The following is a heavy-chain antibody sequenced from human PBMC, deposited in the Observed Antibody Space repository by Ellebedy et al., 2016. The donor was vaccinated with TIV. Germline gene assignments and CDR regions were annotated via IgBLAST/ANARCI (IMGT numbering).Heavy chain of an antibody. CDR2: ISSSSTYI. CDR1: GFPFSNYN. CDR3: AGDSGPSGSPYFFDF. D-gene: IGHD6-6*01. Sequence: GESLKISCAASGFPFSNYNINWVRQAPGKGLEWVSSISSSSTYIYYADSVRGRFTVSRDNAKNLLYLQMNGLRVEDTAVYYCAGDSGPSGSPYFFDFWGQGTLVTVSS. V-gene: IGHV3-21*01. J-gene: IGHJ4*02.